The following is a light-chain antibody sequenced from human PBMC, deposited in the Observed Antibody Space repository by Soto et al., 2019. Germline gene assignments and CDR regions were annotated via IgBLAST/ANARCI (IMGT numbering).Light chain of an antibody. J-gene: IGLJ2*01. CDR3: QVWDSSSDHRVV. Sequence: SYELTQAPSVSVAPGQTARITCGGNNIAIKSVHWYQQKPGQAPVLVVYDDVDRPSGITERFSGSNSGNTATLTITRVEAGDDADYHCQVWDSSSDHRVVFGGGTKVTVL. CDR2: DDV. CDR1: NIAIKS. V-gene: IGLV3-21*02.